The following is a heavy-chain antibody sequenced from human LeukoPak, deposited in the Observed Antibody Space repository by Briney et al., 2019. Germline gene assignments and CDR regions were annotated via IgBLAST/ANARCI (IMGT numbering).Heavy chain of an antibody. CDR1: GGSISSYY. D-gene: IGHD1-26*01. CDR3: ARTAPVGATTNFDY. J-gene: IGHJ4*02. V-gene: IGHV4-59*01. CDR2: IYYSGST. Sequence: SETLSLTCTVSGGSISSYYWSWIRQPQGKGLKWIGYIYYSGSTNYNPSLKSRVTISVDTSKNQFSLKLSSVTAADTAVYYCARTAPVGATTNFDYWGQGTLVTVSS.